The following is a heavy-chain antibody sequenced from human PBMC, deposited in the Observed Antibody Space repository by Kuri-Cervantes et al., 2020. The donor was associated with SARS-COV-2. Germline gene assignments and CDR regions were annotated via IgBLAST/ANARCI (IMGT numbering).Heavy chain of an antibody. CDR1: GFTFRSCW. Sequence: GGSLRPSCAASGFTFRSCWMSWVRQAPGKGLEWVANIKQDGSEKYYVDSVKGRFTISRDNAKNSLYLQMNSLRAEDTAVYYCATPGVPAANYYFDYWGQGTLVTVSS. CDR2: IKQDGSEK. CDR3: ATPGVPAANYYFDY. V-gene: IGHV3-7*01. D-gene: IGHD2-2*01. J-gene: IGHJ4*02.